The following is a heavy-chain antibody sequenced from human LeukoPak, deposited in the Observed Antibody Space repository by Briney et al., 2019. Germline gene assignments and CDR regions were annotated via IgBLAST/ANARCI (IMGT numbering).Heavy chain of an antibody. J-gene: IGHJ5*02. V-gene: IGHV4-34*01. Sequence: SETLSLTCAAYGGSFSGYYWSWIRQPPGEGLEWIGEINHSGSTNYNPSLKSRVTISVDTSKNQFSLKLSSVTAADTPVYYCARGRGIVGATRQNWFDPWGQGALVTVSS. CDR1: GGSFSGYY. CDR2: INHSGST. D-gene: IGHD1-26*01. CDR3: ARGRGIVGATRQNWFDP.